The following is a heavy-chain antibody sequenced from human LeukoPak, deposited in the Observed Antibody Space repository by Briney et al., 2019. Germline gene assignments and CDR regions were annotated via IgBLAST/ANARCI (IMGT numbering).Heavy chain of an antibody. D-gene: IGHD3/OR15-3a*01. Sequence: GSLRLSCAASGFTFSSYSMNWVRQAPGKGLEWIGEIYHSGSTNYNPSLKSRVTISVDKSKNQFSLKLTSVTAADTAVYYCARVWTYGIDYWGQGILVTVSS. CDR2: IYHSGST. CDR3: ARVWTYGIDY. J-gene: IGHJ4*02. V-gene: IGHV4-4*02. CDR1: GFTFSSYSM.